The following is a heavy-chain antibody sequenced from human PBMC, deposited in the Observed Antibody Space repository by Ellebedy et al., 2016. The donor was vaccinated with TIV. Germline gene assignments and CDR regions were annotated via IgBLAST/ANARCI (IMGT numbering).Heavy chain of an antibody. CDR3: ARARGLGPNGYFDY. J-gene: IGHJ4*02. V-gene: IGHV3-11*04. Sequence: GESLKISCVPSEFTFSDAYMSWIRQAPGEGLEWVSYINPASSTIFYADSVKGRFTLSRDNAKNSLYLQMNSLRVEDTAVYYCARARGLGPNGYFDYWGQGTLVTVSS. CDR2: INPASSTI. D-gene: IGHD3-16*01. CDR1: EFTFSDAY.